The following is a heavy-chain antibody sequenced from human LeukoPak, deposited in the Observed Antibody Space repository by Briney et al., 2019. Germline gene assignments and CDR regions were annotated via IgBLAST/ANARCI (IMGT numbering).Heavy chain of an antibody. D-gene: IGHD6-13*01. CDR2: IYYSGGT. J-gene: IGHJ4*02. V-gene: IGHV4-59*12. Sequence: SETLSLTCTVSGGSISSYYWSWIRQPPGKGLEWIGYIYYSGGTNYNPSLKSRVTISVDTSKNQFSLKLSSVTAADTAVYYCARLGAAAGTPTVDYWGQGTLVTVSS. CDR3: ARLGAAAGTPTVDY. CDR1: GGSISSYY.